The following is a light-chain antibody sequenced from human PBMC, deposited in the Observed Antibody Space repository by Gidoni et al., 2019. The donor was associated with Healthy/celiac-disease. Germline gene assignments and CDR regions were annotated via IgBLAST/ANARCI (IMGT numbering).Light chain of an antibody. J-gene: IGKJ4*01. CDR3: QQYGSSRGIT. V-gene: IGKV3-20*01. Sequence: EIVLTQSPGTLSLSPGERATLSCRASQSVSSSYLAWYQQKPGQAPRLLIYGASSRATGIPDRFSGSGSGTDFTLTISRLEPEDFAVYYCQQYGSSRGITFXGXTKVEIK. CDR2: GAS. CDR1: QSVSSSY.